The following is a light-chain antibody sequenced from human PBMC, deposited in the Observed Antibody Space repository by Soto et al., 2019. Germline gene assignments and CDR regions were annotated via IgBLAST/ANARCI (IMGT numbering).Light chain of an antibody. CDR1: QSVSSN. CDR3: QQYGSSVLT. V-gene: IGKV3-20*01. Sequence: EIVLTQSPATLSLSPGERATLSCMASQSVSSNLGWYQQKPGQAPRLLIYAAFTRATGIPDRFSGSGSGTDFSLTISRLEPEDFAVYYCQQYGSSVLTFGGGTKVDIK. J-gene: IGKJ4*01. CDR2: AAF.